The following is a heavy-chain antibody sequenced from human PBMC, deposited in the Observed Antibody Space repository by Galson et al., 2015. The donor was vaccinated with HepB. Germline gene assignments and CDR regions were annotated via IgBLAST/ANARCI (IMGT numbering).Heavy chain of an antibody. J-gene: IGHJ5*02. Sequence: ETLSLTCTVSGGSISTSSYYWGWIRQPPGKGLEWIGSLYYTGTTYYNPSLNSRVTISLDTSKNHFSLKLISVTAADTAVYYCARGRYVSGTYWWFDPWGQGTLVAVSS. CDR1: GGSISTSSYY. CDR2: LYYTGTT. V-gene: IGHV4-39*07. D-gene: IGHD3-10*01. CDR3: ARGRYVSGTYWWFDP.